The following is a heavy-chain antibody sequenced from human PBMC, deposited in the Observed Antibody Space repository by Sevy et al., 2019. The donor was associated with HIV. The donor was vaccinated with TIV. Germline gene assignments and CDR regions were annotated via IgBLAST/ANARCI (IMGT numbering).Heavy chain of an antibody. CDR1: GYTLSELS. D-gene: IGHD3-22*01. CDR3: ATTKDYYDSSDSPFDY. V-gene: IGHV1-24*01. CDR2: FDPEDEET. Sequence: ASVKVSCKVSGYTLSELSMHWVRLAPGKGLEWMGSFDPEDEETTYAQKFQGRVTMTEDTSTDTAYMELSSLRSEDTAVYYCATTKDYYDSSDSPFDYWGQGTLVTVSS. J-gene: IGHJ4*02.